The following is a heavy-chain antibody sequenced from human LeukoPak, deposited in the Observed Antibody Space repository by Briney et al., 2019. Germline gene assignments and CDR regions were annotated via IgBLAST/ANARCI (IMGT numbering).Heavy chain of an antibody. D-gene: IGHD6-13*01. CDR2: IKSKTDGGTT. CDR3: AKDRGSSWTYYFDY. Sequence: GGSLRLSCAASGFTFSNALMSWVRQAPGKGLEWVGRIKSKTDGGTTDYAAPVKGRFTISRDDSKNTLYLQMNSLRAEDTAVYYCAKDRGSSWTYYFDYWGQGTLVTVSS. V-gene: IGHV3-15*01. CDR1: GFTFSNAL. J-gene: IGHJ4*02.